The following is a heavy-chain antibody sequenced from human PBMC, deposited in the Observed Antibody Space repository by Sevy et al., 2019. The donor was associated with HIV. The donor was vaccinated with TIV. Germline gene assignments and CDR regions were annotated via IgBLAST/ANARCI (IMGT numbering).Heavy chain of an antibody. V-gene: IGHV4-34*01. J-gene: IGHJ5*02. CDR2: INHSGST. CDR3: ARGRGGGYCTNGVCSNWFDP. CDR1: GGSFSGYY. D-gene: IGHD2-8*01. Sequence: SETLSLTCAVYGGSFSGYYWSWIRQPPGKGLEWIGEINHSGSTDSNPSLKSRVTISVATSKNRFSLKLSSVTAADTAVYFCARGRGGGYCTNGVCSNWFDPWGQGTLVTVSS.